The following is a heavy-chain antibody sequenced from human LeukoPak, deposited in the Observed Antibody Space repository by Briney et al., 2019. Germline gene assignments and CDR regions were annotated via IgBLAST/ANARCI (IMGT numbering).Heavy chain of an antibody. CDR1: GGTFGSYA. CDR3: ARSLIPFDSSGYSYYYYMDV. Sequence: SVKVSCKASGGTFGSYAISWVRQAPGQGLEWMGGIIPIFGTANYAQKFQGRVMITADESTSTAYMELSSLRSEDTAVYYCARSLIPFDSSGYSYYYYMDVWGKGTTVTVSS. CDR2: IIPIFGTA. D-gene: IGHD3-22*01. J-gene: IGHJ6*03. V-gene: IGHV1-69*13.